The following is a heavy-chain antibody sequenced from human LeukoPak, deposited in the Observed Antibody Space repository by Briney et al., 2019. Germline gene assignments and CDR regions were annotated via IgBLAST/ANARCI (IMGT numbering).Heavy chain of an antibody. CDR1: GFTFSDFA. J-gene: IGHJ4*02. D-gene: IGHD3-22*01. CDR2: MSGRGDST. V-gene: IGHV3-23*01. CDR3: ANPDSCGFYFSMRFDF. Sequence: SGGSLRLSCTASGFTFSDFAMTWVRQAPGKGLEWVSNMSGRGDSTYYADSVKGRFTASRDNSDNTLYLHMNSLRAEDTAVYFCANPDSCGFYFSMRFDFWGQGTLVTVAS.